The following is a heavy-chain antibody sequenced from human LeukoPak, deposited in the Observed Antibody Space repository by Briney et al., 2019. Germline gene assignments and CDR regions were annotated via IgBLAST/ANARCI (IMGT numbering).Heavy chain of an antibody. CDR1: GGTFSTYA. J-gene: IGHJ4*02. V-gene: IGHV1-69*04. CDR2: ITPILAVA. D-gene: IGHD6-19*01. CDR3: ARDPTIAVASPYYDY. Sequence: GASVKVSCKASGGTFSTYAISWVRQAPGQGPEWMGRITPILAVANYAQKFQGRVAITADTSTSTAYMELRSLRSDDTAVYYCARDPTIAVASPYYDYWGQGTLVTVSS.